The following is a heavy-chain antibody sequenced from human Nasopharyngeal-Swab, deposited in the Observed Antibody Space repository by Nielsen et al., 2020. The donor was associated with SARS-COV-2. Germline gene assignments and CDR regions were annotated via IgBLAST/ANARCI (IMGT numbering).Heavy chain of an antibody. J-gene: IGHJ6*02. CDR1: GFTFTSSA. Sequence: SVKVSCKASGFTFTSSAVQWVRQARGQRLEWIGWIAVGSGNTNYAQKFQERVTITRDMSTSTAYMELSSLRSEDTAVYYCAAGGTGAARPYYYGMDVWGQGTMVTVSS. V-gene: IGHV1-58*01. D-gene: IGHD6-6*01. CDR2: IAVGSGNT. CDR3: AAGGTGAARPYYYGMDV.